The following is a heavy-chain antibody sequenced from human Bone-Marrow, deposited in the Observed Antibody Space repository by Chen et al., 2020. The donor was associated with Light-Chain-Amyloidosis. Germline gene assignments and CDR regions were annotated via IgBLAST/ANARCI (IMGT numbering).Heavy chain of an antibody. CDR3: ATTKGRWLPSY. Sequence: EVQLVESGGGLVQPGGSLRLSCAASGFTFSSYEMNWVRQAPGKGLEWVSYISSSGSTIYYADSVKGRFTISRDNAKNSLYLQMNRLRAEDTAVYYCATTKGRWLPSYWGQGTLVTVSS. CDR1: GFTFSSYE. V-gene: IGHV3-48*03. CDR2: ISSSGSTI. J-gene: IGHJ4*02. D-gene: IGHD5-12*01.